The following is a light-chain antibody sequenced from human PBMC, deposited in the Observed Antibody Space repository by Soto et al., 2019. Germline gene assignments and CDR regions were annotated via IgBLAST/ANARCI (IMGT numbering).Light chain of an antibody. CDR1: QDIRND. J-gene: IGKJ2*01. CDR2: GAS. Sequence: DIQMTQSPSSLSASVQDRVIITCRVSQDIRNDLGWYQQKPGKAPKRLSYGASSLQSGVPSRFRGSGAGTEFALRISSRQPEDFATYYCLQYNSYPYAFGQGTKLEIK. CDR3: LQYNSYPYA. V-gene: IGKV1-17*01.